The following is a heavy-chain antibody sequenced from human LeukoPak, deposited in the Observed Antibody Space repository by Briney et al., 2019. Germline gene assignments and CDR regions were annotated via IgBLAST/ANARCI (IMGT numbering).Heavy chain of an antibody. CDR3: ASSDYYGSGSIIIDY. J-gene: IGHJ4*02. CDR2: IYYSGST. D-gene: IGHD3-10*01. Sequence: SETLSLTCTVSGGSISSYYWSWIRQPPGKGLEWIGYIYYSGSTNYNPSLKSRVTISVDTSKNQFSLKLSSVTAADTAVYYCASSDYYGSGSIIIDYWGQGTLVTVSS. CDR1: GGSISSYY. V-gene: IGHV4-59*08.